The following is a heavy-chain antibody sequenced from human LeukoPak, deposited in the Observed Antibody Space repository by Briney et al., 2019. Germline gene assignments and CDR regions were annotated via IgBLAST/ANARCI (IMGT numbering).Heavy chain of an antibody. CDR3: VRIPTYGDYAYFDY. CDR1: GFSLSTSGMR. V-gene: IGHV2-70*04. D-gene: IGHD4-17*01. Sequence: SGPALVKPTQTLTLTCTFSGFSLSTSGMRVSWIRQPPGKALEWLARIDWDDDKFYYTSLKTRLTISKDTSKNQVVLTMTNMDPVDTATYYCVRIPTYGDYAYFDYWGQGTLVTVSS. CDR2: IDWDDDK. J-gene: IGHJ4*02.